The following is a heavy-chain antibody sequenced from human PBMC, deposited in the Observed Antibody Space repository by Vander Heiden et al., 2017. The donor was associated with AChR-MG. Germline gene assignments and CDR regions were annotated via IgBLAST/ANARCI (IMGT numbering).Heavy chain of an antibody. CDR3: ASLTQRYYYYGMDV. V-gene: IGHV4-34*01. CDR2: INHSGST. Sequence: QVQLLQWGAGVLKPPENLSLTCAVYGGSFSGYYWSWIRQPPGKGLEWIGEINHSGSTNYNPSLKSRVTISVDTSKNQFSLKLSSVTAADTAVYYCASLTQRYYYYGMDVWGQGTTVTVSS. CDR1: GGSFSGYY. J-gene: IGHJ6*02.